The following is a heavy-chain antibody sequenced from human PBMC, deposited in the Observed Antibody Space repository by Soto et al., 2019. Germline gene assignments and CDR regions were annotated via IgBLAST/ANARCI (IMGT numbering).Heavy chain of an antibody. Sequence: EVQLVESGGGLVQPGGSLRLSCAASGFTFSSYWMSWSRQAPGKGLEWVANIKQDASEKYYVDPVKGRFTVSSDNAKNSLYLQMNSLIAEDTAVYYCARYNWGSRPLDYWGQGTLVTVS. J-gene: IGHJ4*02. V-gene: IGHV3-7*01. CDR2: IKQDASEK. CDR3: ARYNWGSRPLDY. CDR1: GFTFSSYW. D-gene: IGHD1-1*01.